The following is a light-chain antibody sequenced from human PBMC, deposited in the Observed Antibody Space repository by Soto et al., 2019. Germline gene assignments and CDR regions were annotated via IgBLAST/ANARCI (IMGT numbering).Light chain of an antibody. V-gene: IGKV3-20*01. CDR1: QSVTNNY. CDR3: LQYGTSPIT. Sequence: IVRTQSPATLSVAPVAIVTFSCRASQSVTNNYLAWYQQKPGQAPRILIYGASSSATGIPDRFSGSGSRTDFTLTISRLVPEDIAVHYCLQYGTSPITFGRMTNVDIK. CDR2: GAS. J-gene: IGKJ4*02.